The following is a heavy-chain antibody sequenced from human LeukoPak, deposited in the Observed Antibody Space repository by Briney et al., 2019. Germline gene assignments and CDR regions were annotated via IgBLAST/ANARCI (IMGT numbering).Heavy chain of an antibody. CDR1: GFTFSSYA. CDR3: AKVDRGPYYYDSSGYRY. D-gene: IGHD3-22*01. J-gene: IGHJ4*02. Sequence: GGSLRLSCAASGFTFSSYAMSWVRVAPGKGLEWVSAISGSGGSTYYADSVKGRFTISRDNSKNTLYLQMNSLRAENTAVYYCAKVDRGPYYYDSSGYRYWGQGTLVTVSS. V-gene: IGHV3-23*01. CDR2: ISGSGGST.